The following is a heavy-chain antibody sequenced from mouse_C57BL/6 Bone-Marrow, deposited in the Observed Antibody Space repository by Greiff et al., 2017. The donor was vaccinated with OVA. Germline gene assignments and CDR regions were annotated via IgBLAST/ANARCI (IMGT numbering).Heavy chain of an antibody. CDR3: ARHERRGYPYYFDY. D-gene: IGHD2-2*01. CDR2: ISSGGSYT. V-gene: IGHV5-6*01. Sequence: EVHLVESGGDLVKPGGSLKLSCAASGFTFSSYGMSWVRQTPDKRLEWVATISSGGSYTYYPDSVKGRFTISRDNAKNTLYLQMSSLKSEDTAMYYCARHERRGYPYYFDYWGQGTTLTVSS. J-gene: IGHJ2*01. CDR1: GFTFSSYG.